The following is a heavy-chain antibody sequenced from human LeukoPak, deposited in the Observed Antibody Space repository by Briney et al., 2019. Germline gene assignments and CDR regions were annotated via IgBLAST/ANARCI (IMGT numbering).Heavy chain of an antibody. D-gene: IGHD6-13*01. J-gene: IGHJ5*02. V-gene: IGHV4-4*07. CDR2: IYTSGST. Sequence: SETLSLTCTVSGGSISSYYWSRIRQPAGKGLEWIGRIYTSGSTNYNPSLKSRVTMSVDTSKNQFSLKLGSVTAADTAVYYCARDIKQQLANWFDPWGQGTLVTVSS. CDR1: GGSISSYY. CDR3: ARDIKQQLANWFDP.